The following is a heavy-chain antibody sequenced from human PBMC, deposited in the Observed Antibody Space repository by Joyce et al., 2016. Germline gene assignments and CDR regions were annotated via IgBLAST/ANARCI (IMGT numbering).Heavy chain of an antibody. CDR2: LSGSNDNT. J-gene: IGHJ4*02. CDR1: GYTFINYT. Sequence: QVHLVQSGAEVKKPGASVKVSCKASGYTFINYTSTCVRQAPSQGLEWKGWLSGSNDNTNYAQKVQGRVTMTTDPSTGSAYMDLRNLRFDDTAVYYCARTVVSSSIAARHDSLDYWGQGTLVIVS. D-gene: IGHD6-6*01. CDR3: ARTVVSSSIAARHDSLDY. V-gene: IGHV1-18*01.